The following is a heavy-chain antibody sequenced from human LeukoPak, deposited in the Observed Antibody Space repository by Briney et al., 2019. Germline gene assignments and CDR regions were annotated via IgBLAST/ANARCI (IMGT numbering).Heavy chain of an antibody. Sequence: ASVKVSCKASGYTFTGYYMHWVRQAPGQGLEWMGWINPNSGGTNYAQKFQGRVTTTRDTSISTADMELSRLRSDDTAVYYCARGTLVRGYSYGYYFDYWGQGTLVTVSS. CDR2: INPNSGGT. V-gene: IGHV1-2*02. CDR3: ARGTLVRGYSYGYYFDY. J-gene: IGHJ4*02. D-gene: IGHD5-18*01. CDR1: GYTFTGYY.